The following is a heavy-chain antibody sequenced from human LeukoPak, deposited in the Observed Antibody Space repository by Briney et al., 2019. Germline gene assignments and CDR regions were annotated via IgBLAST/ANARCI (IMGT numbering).Heavy chain of an antibody. CDR2: VSTSGDAT. D-gene: IGHD3-22*01. CDR1: GFTFCNYA. J-gene: IGHJ4*02. CDR3: EREGGSSRYDNRPY. V-gene: IGHV3-23*01. Sequence: GGSLRLSCSASGFTFCNYAMSWVRQPPGRGLVWVSGVSTSGDATYYADSVRGRFTISRDNSRNILYLHGNSLRPEDTAVYYCEREGGSSRYDNRPYWGQGILVTVSA.